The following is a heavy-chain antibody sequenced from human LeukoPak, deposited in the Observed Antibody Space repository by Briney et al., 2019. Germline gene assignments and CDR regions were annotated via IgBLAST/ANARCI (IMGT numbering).Heavy chain of an antibody. V-gene: IGHV1-8*01. D-gene: IGHD2-2*01. CDR1: GYTFTSYD. CDR2: MNPNSGNT. CDR3: ARKGPANYYYYYMDV. J-gene: IGHJ6*03. Sequence: ASVKVSCTASGYTFTSYDINWVRQATGQGLEWMGWMNPNSGNTGYAQKFQGRVTMTRNTSISTAYMELSSLRSEDTAAYFCARKGPANYYYYYMDVWGKGTTVTVSS.